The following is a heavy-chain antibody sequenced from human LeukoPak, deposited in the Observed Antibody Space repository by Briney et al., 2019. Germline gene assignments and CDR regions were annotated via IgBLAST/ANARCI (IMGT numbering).Heavy chain of an antibody. CDR2: IYYSGST. Sequence: SETLSLTCTVSGGSISSSSYYWGWIRQPPGKGLEWIGSIYYSGSTYYNPSLKSRVTISVDTSKNQFSLKLSSVTAADTAVYYCARGRRSSTSCLGPWGKGTLVTVSS. CDR1: GGSISSSSYY. CDR3: ARGRRSSTSCLGP. D-gene: IGHD2-2*01. V-gene: IGHV4-39*01. J-gene: IGHJ5*02.